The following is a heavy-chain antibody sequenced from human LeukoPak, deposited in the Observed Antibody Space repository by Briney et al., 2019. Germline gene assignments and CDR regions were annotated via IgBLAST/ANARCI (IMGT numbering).Heavy chain of an antibody. CDR1: GGSFSGYY. CDR2: INHSGGT. CDR3: ARLGLDDFWSGSYYFDY. J-gene: IGHJ4*02. V-gene: IGHV4-34*01. D-gene: IGHD3-3*01. Sequence: SEALSLTCALYGGSFSGYYWTWIRQPPGKGLEWIGEINHSGGTNHNPSLKSRVTISVDTSKNQFSLKLSSVTAADTAVYYCARLGLDDFWSGSYYFDYWGQGTLVTVSS.